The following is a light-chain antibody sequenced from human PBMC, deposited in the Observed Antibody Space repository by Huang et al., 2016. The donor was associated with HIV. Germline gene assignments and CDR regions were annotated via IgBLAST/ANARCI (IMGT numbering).Light chain of an antibody. CDR1: RSLLHSNGYNY. CDR3: MQALQTPYT. J-gene: IGKJ2*01. V-gene: IGKV2-28*01. CDR2: LGS. Sequence: DIVMTQSPLSLPVTPGEPASISCRSSRSLLHSNGYNYLDWYLQKPGQSPQLLIYLGSNRASGVPDRFSGSGSGTDFALKSSRVEAEDIGVYYCMQALQTPYTFGQGAKLEIK.